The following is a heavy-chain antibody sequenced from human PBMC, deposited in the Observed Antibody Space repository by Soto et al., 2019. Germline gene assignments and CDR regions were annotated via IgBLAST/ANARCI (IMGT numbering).Heavy chain of an antibody. Sequence: SETLSLTCTVSGGSISSYYWSWIRQPPGKGLEWIGYIYYSGSTNYNPSLKSRVTISVDTSKNQFSLKLSSVTAADTAVYYCARHERGYCSGGSCYDAGWFDPWGQGTLVTVSS. CDR3: ARHERGYCSGGSCYDAGWFDP. CDR1: GGSISSYY. CDR2: IYYSGST. V-gene: IGHV4-59*08. J-gene: IGHJ5*02. D-gene: IGHD2-15*01.